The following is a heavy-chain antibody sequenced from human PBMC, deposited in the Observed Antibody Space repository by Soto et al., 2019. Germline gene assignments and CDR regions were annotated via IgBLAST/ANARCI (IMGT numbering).Heavy chain of an antibody. CDR1: GYTFTSYA. Sequence: QVQLVQSGAEVKKPGASVKVSCKASGYTFTSYAMHWVRQAPGQRLEWMGWINAGNGNTKYSQKFQGRVTITRDTSATTAYMELSILRSEDTAVYYCARGGGYCSGGSCLHYYYYGMDVWGQGTTVTVSS. V-gene: IGHV1-3*01. J-gene: IGHJ6*02. D-gene: IGHD2-15*01. CDR3: ARGGGYCSGGSCLHYYYYGMDV. CDR2: INAGNGNT.